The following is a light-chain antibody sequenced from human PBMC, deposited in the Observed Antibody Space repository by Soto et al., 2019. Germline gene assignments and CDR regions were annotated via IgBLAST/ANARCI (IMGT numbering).Light chain of an antibody. CDR1: SSNIGTNT. CDR2: SNS. J-gene: IGLJ1*01. V-gene: IGLV1-44*01. CDR3: VAWDDRLNGYV. Sequence: QSVLTQPPSASGTPGQRVTVSCSGSSSNIGTNTVNWYQQLPGTAPKLLIYSNSQRPSGVPDRFSGSKSGTSVSLAISGLQSDDEADYYCVAWDDRLNGYVFGTGTKVTVL.